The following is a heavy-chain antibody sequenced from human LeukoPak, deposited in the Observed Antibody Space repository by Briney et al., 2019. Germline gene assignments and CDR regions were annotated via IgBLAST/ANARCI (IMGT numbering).Heavy chain of an antibody. CDR2: INHSGST. D-gene: IGHD2-15*01. CDR3: ARGPYCSGGSCYSQGYYYGMDV. CDR1: GGSFSGYY. Sequence: SETLSLTCAVYGGSFSGYYWSWIRDPPGKGREWSGEINHSGSTNYNPSLKSRVTISVDTSKNQFSLKLSSVTAADTAVYYCARGPYCSGGSCYSQGYYYGMDVWGKGTTVTVSS. V-gene: IGHV4-34*01. J-gene: IGHJ6*04.